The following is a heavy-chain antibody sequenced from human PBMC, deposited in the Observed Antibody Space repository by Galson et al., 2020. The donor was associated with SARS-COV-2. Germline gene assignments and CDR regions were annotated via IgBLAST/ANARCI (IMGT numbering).Heavy chain of an antibody. Sequence: SETLSLTCTVSGGSISSYYWSWIRQPPGKGLEWIGYIYYSGSTNYNPSLKSRVTISVDTSKNQFSLKLSSVTAADTAVYYCARVGQQWLVPGGWFDPWGQGTLVTVSS. J-gene: IGHJ5*02. CDR2: IYYSGST. V-gene: IGHV4-59*13. D-gene: IGHD6-19*01. CDR3: ARVGQQWLVPGGWFDP. CDR1: GGSISSYY.